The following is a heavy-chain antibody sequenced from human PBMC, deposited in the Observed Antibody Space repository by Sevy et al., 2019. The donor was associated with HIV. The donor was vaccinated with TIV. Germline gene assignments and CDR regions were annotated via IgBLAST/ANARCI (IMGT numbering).Heavy chain of an antibody. J-gene: IGHJ4*02. D-gene: IGHD3-3*01. CDR2: IYTGGGT. Sequence: GGSLRLSCAASGFIVTSHYMAWVRQAPGKGLEWVSSIYTGGGTYYADSVKGRFTISRDNSKNTLYLQMNSLSAEDKAFYYCARVPRYDEPYYFDYWGQGALVTVSS. CDR3: ARVPRYDEPYYFDY. CDR1: GFIVTSHY. V-gene: IGHV3-53*01.